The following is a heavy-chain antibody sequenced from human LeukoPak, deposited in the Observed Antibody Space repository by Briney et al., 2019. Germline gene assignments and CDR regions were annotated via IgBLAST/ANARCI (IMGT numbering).Heavy chain of an antibody. V-gene: IGHV3-7*05. J-gene: IGHJ4*02. D-gene: IGHD2-15*01. CDR1: GFSFSSYW. CDR2: IKQDGSER. Sequence: GGSLRLSCAATGFSFSSYWMSWVRQAPGKGLEWVANIKQDGSERYYVDSVKGRFTISRDNDKNSLYLQINSLRAEDTAVYYCARDGRLTPFEYWGQGTLVTVSS. CDR3: ARDGRLTPFEY.